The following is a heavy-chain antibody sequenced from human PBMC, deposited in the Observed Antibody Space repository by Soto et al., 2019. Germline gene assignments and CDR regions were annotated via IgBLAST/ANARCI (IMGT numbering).Heavy chain of an antibody. CDR1: GGTFSSYA. D-gene: IGHD1-7*01. V-gene: IGHV1-69*13. CDR2: IIPIFGTA. Sequence: SVKVSCKASGGTFSSYAISWVRQAPGQGLEWMGGIIPIFGTANYAQKFQGRVTITADESTSTAYMELSSLRSEDSAVYYCARPLTVTTNYYYGMDVWGQGTTVTVSS. J-gene: IGHJ6*02. CDR3: ARPLTVTTNYYYGMDV.